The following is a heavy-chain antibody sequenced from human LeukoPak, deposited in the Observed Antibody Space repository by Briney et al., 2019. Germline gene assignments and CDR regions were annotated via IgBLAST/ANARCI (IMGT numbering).Heavy chain of an antibody. CDR1: GFTFSDYY. CDR3: ASGDSVTSPGGYYYGMDV. Sequence: GGSLRLSCAASGFTFSDYYMSWIRQAPGKGLEWVSYISSSDSTIYYADSVKGRFTISRDNAKNSLYLQMNSLRAEDTAVYYCASGDSVTSPGGYYYGMDVWGQGTTVTVPS. J-gene: IGHJ6*02. V-gene: IGHV3-11*01. D-gene: IGHD2-2*01. CDR2: ISSSDSTI.